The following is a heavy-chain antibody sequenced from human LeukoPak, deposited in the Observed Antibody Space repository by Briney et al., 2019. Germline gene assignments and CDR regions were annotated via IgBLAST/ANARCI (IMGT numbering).Heavy chain of an antibody. V-gene: IGHV3-74*01. CDR1: GFTFSSYA. J-gene: IGHJ1*01. Sequence: GGSLRLSCAASGFTFSSYAMSWVRQAPGKGLVWVSRIKSDGSTNYADSVKGRFTISRDNAKNTASLQMNSLRAEDTGVYYCARAPSEIGGYYPEYFRHWGQGTLVTASS. CDR2: IKSDGST. D-gene: IGHD3-22*01. CDR3: ARAPSEIGGYYPEYFRH.